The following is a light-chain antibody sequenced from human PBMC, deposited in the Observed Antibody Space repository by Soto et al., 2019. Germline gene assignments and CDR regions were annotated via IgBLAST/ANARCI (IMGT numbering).Light chain of an antibody. Sequence: EVVMTQSPATLSVSPGERVTLSCRASQSVYNNLAWYQQKPGQAPRLVIHGASTRATGIPARFSGSGSGTDFTLTISSLEPEDFAVYFCQQRSDWPPITFGQGTRLEIK. V-gene: IGKV3-11*01. J-gene: IGKJ5*01. CDR2: GAS. CDR3: QQRSDWPPIT. CDR1: QSVYNN.